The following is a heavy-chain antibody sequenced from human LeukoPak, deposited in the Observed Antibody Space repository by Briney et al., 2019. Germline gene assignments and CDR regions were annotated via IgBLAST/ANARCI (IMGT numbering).Heavy chain of an antibody. CDR3: ARDRSYGSGSYYNDASLFDY. Sequence: GGSLRLSCAASGFTFSSYEMNWVRQAPGKGLEWVSYISSSGSTIYYADSVKGRFTISRDNAKNSLYLQMNSLRAEDTAVYYCARDRSYGSGSYYNDASLFDYWGQGTLVTVSS. D-gene: IGHD3-10*01. J-gene: IGHJ4*02. V-gene: IGHV3-48*03. CDR2: ISSSGSTI. CDR1: GFTFSSYE.